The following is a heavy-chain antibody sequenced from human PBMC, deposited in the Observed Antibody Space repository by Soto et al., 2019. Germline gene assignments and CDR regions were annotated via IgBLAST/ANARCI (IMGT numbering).Heavy chain of an antibody. CDR2: INHSGGT. Sequence: PSETLSLTCAVYGGSFSGYYWSWIRQPPGKGREGIGEINHSGGTNYNPSLKSRVTISVDTSKTPFSLKLSSVTAADTAVYYCARGRKAAAASNYYYSYGMDVWGQGTTVTVSS. CDR3: ARGRKAAAASNYYYSYGMDV. CDR1: GGSFSGYY. J-gene: IGHJ6*02. V-gene: IGHV4-34*01. D-gene: IGHD6-13*01.